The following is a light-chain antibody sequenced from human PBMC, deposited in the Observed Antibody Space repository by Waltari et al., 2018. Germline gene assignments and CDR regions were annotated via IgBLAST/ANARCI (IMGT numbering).Light chain of an antibody. CDR1: QDIINS. CDR2: DAS. J-gene: IGKJ4*02. Sequence: DIQMTQSPSSLSASVGARVTITCQASQDIINSLNWYQHKPGKAPKLLIYDASNLRTGVPSRFSGAGSGTDFTFTISTLQPEDVATYYCQQCDNLPLTFGGGTKLEI. CDR3: QQCDNLPLT. V-gene: IGKV1-33*01.